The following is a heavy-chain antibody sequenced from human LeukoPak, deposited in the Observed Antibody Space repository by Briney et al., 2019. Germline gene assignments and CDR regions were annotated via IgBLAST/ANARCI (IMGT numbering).Heavy chain of an antibody. J-gene: IGHJ4*02. V-gene: IGHV4-59*08. CDR3: ARLGSYSSSGLPVV. CDR1: GGSLSTYY. D-gene: IGHD6-13*01. CDR2: IYYSGCT. Sequence: SETLSLTCTVSGGSLSTYYWSWIRQPPGKGLEYIGYIYYSGCTNYNPSLRSRVTMSLDTSKNQFSLNLSSVTAADTAVYYCARLGSYSSSGLPVVWGQGTLVTVSS.